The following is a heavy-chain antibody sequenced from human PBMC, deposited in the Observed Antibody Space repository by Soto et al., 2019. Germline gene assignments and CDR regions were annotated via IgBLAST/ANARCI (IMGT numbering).Heavy chain of an antibody. J-gene: IGHJ4*02. Sequence: QVQLVESGGGVVQPGRSLRLSCAASGFTFSSYGMHWVRRAPGKGLEWVAVIWYDGSNKYYADSVKGRFTISRDNSKNTLYLQMNSLRAEDTAVYYCARDGMVRGGNDYWGQGTLVTVSS. D-gene: IGHD3-10*01. CDR1: GFTFSSYG. CDR3: ARDGMVRGGNDY. V-gene: IGHV3-33*01. CDR2: IWYDGSNK.